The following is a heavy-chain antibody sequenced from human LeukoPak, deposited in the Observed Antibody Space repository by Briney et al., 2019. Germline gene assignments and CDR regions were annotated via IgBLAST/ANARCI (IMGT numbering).Heavy chain of an antibody. J-gene: IGHJ5*02. CDR1: GGSISNSY. V-gene: IGHV4-4*07. Sequence: SETLSLTCTVSGGSISNSYWSWIRRPAGKGLEWIGRIYSSGSTNYNPSLKSRVTMSVDTSKNQFSLKLTSVTAADTAVYYCARDRYDSVYNWFDPWGQGTLVTVSS. CDR3: ARDRYDSVYNWFDP. D-gene: IGHD3-22*01. CDR2: IYSSGST.